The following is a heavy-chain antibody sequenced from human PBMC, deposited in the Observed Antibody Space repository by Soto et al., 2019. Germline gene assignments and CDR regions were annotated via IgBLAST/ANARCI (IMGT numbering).Heavy chain of an antibody. CDR2: ISTSGSSI. Sequence: EVQLVESGGGLVQPGGSLRLSCAASGFTFSNYEMSWVRQAPGKGLQWVSYISTSGSSIYYADSVKGRFTISRDNAKNSLYLKMNSLRAEDTAVYYCARENYDTSGYFLDYWGQGTLVTVSS. CDR3: ARENYDTSGYFLDY. D-gene: IGHD3-22*01. V-gene: IGHV3-48*03. J-gene: IGHJ4*02. CDR1: GFTFSNYE.